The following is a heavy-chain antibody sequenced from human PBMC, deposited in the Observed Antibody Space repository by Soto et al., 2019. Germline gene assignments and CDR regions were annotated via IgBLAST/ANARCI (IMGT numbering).Heavy chain of an antibody. CDR3: ARSYGDYVLYHFDY. J-gene: IGHJ4*02. CDR2: ISSSSSTI. CDR1: GFTFSSYS. D-gene: IGHD4-17*01. V-gene: IGHV3-48*02. Sequence: EVQLVESGGGLVQPGGSLRLSCAASGFTFSSYSMNWVRQAPGKGLEWVSYISSSSSTIYYADSVKGRFTISRDNAKNSLYLQMNSLIDEDTAVYYCARSYGDYVLYHFDYWGQGTLVTVSS.